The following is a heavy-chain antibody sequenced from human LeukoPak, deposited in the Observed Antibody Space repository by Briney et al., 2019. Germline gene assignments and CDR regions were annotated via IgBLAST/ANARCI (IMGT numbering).Heavy chain of an antibody. CDR1: GFTFRSYA. CDR3: AREIFNGFDI. V-gene: IGHV3-30-3*01. CDR2: ISYDGSNK. Sequence: GSLILSCAGSGFTFRSYAMHWVRQAPGKGLEWVAVISYDGSNKDYADSVKGRFTISRDNSKNTLFLQMNSLRAEDTAVYYCAREIFNGFDIWGQGTMVTVSS. J-gene: IGHJ3*02.